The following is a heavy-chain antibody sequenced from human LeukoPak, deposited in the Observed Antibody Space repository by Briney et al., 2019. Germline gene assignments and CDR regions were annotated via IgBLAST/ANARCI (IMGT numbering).Heavy chain of an antibody. D-gene: IGHD3-16*01. V-gene: IGHV1-2*02. CDR1: ANTXTGYY. Sequence: ASVTVSCKASANTXTGYYMHWVRQAPGQGLEWMGWINPNRGGTNYAQKFHGRVTMTRDTSISTAYMQLSRLTFDDTAVYYCARLGSSDIWGQGTMVTVSS. J-gene: IGHJ3*02. CDR3: ARLGSSDI. CDR2: INPNRGGT.